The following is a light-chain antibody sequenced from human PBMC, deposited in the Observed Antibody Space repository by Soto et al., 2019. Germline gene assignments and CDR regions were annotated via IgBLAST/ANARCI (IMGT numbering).Light chain of an antibody. J-gene: IGKJ4*01. CDR3: QKYDSASAT. V-gene: IGKV1-27*01. CDR1: QGIVNY. CDR2: AAS. Sequence: DIPMTQSPSSLSASVGDRVTITCRASQGIVNYLAWYQQKPGKVPKLLIYAASTLQSGVPSRFSGSGSGTDFTLTISSLQPEDVATYYCQKYDSASATFGGGTKVEMK.